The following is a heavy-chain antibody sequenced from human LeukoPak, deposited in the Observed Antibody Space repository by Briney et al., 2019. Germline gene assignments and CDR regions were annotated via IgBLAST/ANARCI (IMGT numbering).Heavy chain of an antibody. J-gene: IGHJ6*03. D-gene: IGHD6-6*01. CDR3: ARDRHVPGLYYYYMDV. V-gene: IGHV3-21*01. Sequence: SGGSLRLSCAASGFTFSSYSMNWVRQAPGKGLEWVSSISSSSSYIYYADSVKGRFTISRDTAKNSLYLQMNSLRAEDTAVYFCARDRHVPGLYYYYMDVWGKGTTVTVSS. CDR2: ISSSSSYI. CDR1: GFTFSSYS.